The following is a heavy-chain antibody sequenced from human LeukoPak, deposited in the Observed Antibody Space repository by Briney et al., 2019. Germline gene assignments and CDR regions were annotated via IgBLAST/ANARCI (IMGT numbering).Heavy chain of an antibody. CDR2: IYSGGST. Sequence: GGSLRLSCAASGFTVSSNYMSWVRQAPGKELEWVSVIYSGGSTYYADSVKGRFTISRDNSKNTVYLQMNSLRVEDTAVYHCGKERYGSSSVVDYWGHGTLVTVSS. V-gene: IGHV3-53*01. CDR3: GKERYGSSSVVDY. D-gene: IGHD6-6*01. J-gene: IGHJ4*01. CDR1: GFTVSSNY.